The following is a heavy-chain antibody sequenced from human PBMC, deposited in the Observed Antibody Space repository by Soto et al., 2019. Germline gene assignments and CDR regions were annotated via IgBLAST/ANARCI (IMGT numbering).Heavy chain of an antibody. CDR3: ASQQLVAVAGYFDY. Sequence: ASVKVSCKASGGTFSSYAISWVRQAPGQGLEWMGGIIPIFGTANYAQKFQGRVTITADESTSTAYMELSSLRSEDTAVYYCASQQLVAVAGYFDYWGQGTLVTVSS. V-gene: IGHV1-69*13. D-gene: IGHD6-19*01. CDR1: GGTFSSYA. J-gene: IGHJ4*02. CDR2: IIPIFGTA.